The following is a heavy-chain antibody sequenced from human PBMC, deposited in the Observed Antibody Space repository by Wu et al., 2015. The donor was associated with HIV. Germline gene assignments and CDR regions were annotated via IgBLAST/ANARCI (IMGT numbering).Heavy chain of an antibody. CDR3: ARGGHCTQGVCYHLEF. D-gene: IGHD2-8*01. V-gene: IGHV1-18*01. CDR2: ISAWDGRT. Sequence: QAKLVQSGGEVKKPGASVKVSCKASNYTFNNYAINWVRQAPGHGLEWMGRISAWDGRTNYAQNLQGRVAMTTDSSTDTAYMELKSLTSDDTAVYFCARGGHCTQGVCYHLEFWGQGTLVTVSS. J-gene: IGHJ4*02. CDR1: NYTFNNYA.